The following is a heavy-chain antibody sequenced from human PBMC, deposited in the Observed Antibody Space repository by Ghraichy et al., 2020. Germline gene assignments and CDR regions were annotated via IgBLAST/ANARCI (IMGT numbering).Heavy chain of an antibody. CDR1: GFTFSSYW. CDR2: INSDGSST. CDR3: ARAPDFWSGYYIPYYYYYMDV. J-gene: IGHJ6*03. Sequence: GGSLRLSCAASGFTFSSYWMHWVRQAPGKGLVWVSRINSDGSSTSYADSVKGRFTISRDNAKNTLYLQMNSLRAEDTAVYYCARAPDFWSGYYIPYYYYYMDVWGKGTTVTVSS. V-gene: IGHV3-74*01. D-gene: IGHD3-3*01.